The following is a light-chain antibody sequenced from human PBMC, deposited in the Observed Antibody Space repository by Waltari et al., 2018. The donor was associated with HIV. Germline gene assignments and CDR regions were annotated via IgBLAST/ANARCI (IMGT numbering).Light chain of an antibody. CDR2: WAS. CDR3: QQYYSTPYT. V-gene: IGKV4-1*01. J-gene: IGKJ2*01. Sequence: DIVMTQSPDSLAVSLGERATINCKSSQSVLYSSNNKNYLAWYQQKPGQPPNLLIYWASTRESGVPDRFSGSGSGTDFTLTISSLQAEDVAVYFCQQYYSTPYTFGQRTKLEI. CDR1: QSVLYSSNNKNY.